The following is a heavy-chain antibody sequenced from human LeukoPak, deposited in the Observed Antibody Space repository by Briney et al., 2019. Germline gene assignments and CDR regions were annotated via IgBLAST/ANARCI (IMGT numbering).Heavy chain of an antibody. CDR3: ARQGVAVDGRQTWYYMDV. J-gene: IGHJ6*03. V-gene: IGHV4-59*08. CDR1: GGSISSYF. CDR2: IYYTGST. Sequence: SETLSLTCTVSGGSISSYFWTWIRQPPGKGPEWIGYIYYTGSTDYNPSLNNRVSISLDTSNNQFSLKLSSVTAADTAVYYCARQGVAVDGRQTWYYMDVWGKGATVTVSS. D-gene: IGHD6-19*01.